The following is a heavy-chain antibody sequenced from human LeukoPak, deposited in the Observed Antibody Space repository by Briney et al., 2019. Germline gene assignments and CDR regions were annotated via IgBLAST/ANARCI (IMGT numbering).Heavy chain of an antibody. CDR2: INHSGST. J-gene: IGHJ5*02. CDR3: ARGYCSSTSCYRRRFDP. CDR1: GGSFSGYY. V-gene: IGHV4-34*01. D-gene: IGHD2-2*01. Sequence: SETLSLTCAVYGGSFSGYYWSWNRQPPGKGLEWIGEINHSGSTNYNPTLKSRVTISVDTSKNQFSLKLSSVTAADTAVYYCARGYCSSTSCYRRRFDPWGQGTLVTVSS.